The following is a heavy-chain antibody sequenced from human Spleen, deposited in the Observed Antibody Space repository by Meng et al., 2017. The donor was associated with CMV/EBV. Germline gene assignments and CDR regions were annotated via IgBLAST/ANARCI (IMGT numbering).Heavy chain of an antibody. CDR3: ARDRATRAYYFAY. Sequence: KASAYTFNNYGISWVRQSPGQGLEWMGGISAYNGNTKYAQKLQGRVTMTTDTSTSTAYMELRSLRSDDTAIYFCARDRATRAYYFAYWGQGTLVTVSS. V-gene: IGHV1-18*01. D-gene: IGHD1-1*01. J-gene: IGHJ4*02. CDR2: ISAYNGNT. CDR1: AYTFNNYG.